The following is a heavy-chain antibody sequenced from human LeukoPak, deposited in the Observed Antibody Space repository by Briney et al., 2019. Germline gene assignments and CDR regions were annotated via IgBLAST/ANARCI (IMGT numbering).Heavy chain of an antibody. D-gene: IGHD3-22*01. J-gene: IGHJ4*02. CDR1: GGSISSYY. V-gene: IGHV4-59*01. CDR3: ARPSDYYDSSGPHFDY. CDR2: IYYSGST. Sequence: SETLSLTCTVSGGSISSYYWSWIRQPPGKGLEWIGYIYYSGSTNYNPSLKSRVTISVDTSKNQFSLKLSSVTAADTAVYYCARPSDYYDSSGPHFDYWGQGTLVTVSS.